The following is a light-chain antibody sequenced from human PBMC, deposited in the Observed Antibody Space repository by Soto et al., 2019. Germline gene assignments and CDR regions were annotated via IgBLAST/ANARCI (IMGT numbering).Light chain of an antibody. Sequence: DIQMTQSPSSLSASLGDRVTITCRASQGIGVYLAWFQQKPGKVPKLLIYAASALQSGVPSRFSGSGSGTDFTITISSLQPEDIATYYCQKYNSAPLTFGGGTKVDIK. CDR2: AAS. J-gene: IGKJ4*01. CDR3: QKYNSAPLT. CDR1: QGIGVY. V-gene: IGKV1-27*01.